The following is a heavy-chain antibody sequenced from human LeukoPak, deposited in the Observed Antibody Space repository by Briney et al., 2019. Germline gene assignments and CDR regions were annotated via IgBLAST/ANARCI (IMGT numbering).Heavy chain of an antibody. J-gene: IGHJ3*02. V-gene: IGHV5-10-1*01. D-gene: IGHD1-1*01. CDR3: ARHFVRLEEDAFDI. CDR1: GYNFTNYW. Sequence: GESLKISCQGSGYNFTNYWISWVRQMPGKGLEWMGRIDPPDSYINYSPSFQGHVTLSADKSLSTAYLHWSSLRASDTAMYYCARHFVRLEEDAFDIWGQGTMVTVSS. CDR2: IDPPDSYI.